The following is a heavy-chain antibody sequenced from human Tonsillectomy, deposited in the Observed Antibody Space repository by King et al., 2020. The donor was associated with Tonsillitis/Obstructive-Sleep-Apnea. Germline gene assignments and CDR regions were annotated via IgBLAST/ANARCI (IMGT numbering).Heavy chain of an antibody. Sequence: DVQLVESGGGLVQPGESLRLSCAASGFTFTNYVINWVRQAPGKGLEWVSAISGSGDRTYYADYVKGRCTISRDNSKKTLYLQMNGLRAEDTADYYCAKECRLDHGYYIRPSWGQGTLVTVSS. CDR2: ISGSGDRT. J-gene: IGHJ5*02. V-gene: IGHV3-23*04. D-gene: IGHD4-17*01. CDR1: GFTFTNYV. CDR3: AKECRLDHGYYIRPS.